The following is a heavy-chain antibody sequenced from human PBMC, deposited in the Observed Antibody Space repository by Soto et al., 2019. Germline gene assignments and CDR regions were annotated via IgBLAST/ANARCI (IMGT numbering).Heavy chain of an antibody. J-gene: IGHJ4*02. CDR1: GFTFSSYA. V-gene: IGHV3-23*01. Sequence: GGSLRLSCAASGFTFSSYAMSWVRQAPGKGLEWVSAISGSGGSTYYADSVKGRFTISRDNSKNTLYLQMNRRIAEVTAVYYWAKDGSGYDGVFDYWGQGTLVTVSS. CDR2: ISGSGGST. D-gene: IGHD5-12*01. CDR3: AKDGSGYDGVFDY.